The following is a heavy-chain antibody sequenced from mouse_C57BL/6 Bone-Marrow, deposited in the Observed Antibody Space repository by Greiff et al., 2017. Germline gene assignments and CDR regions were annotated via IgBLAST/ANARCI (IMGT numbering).Heavy chain of an antibody. D-gene: IGHD2-4*01. CDR1: GYTFTRYW. CDR3: AVRGYDYDYGYWYFDV. V-gene: IGHV1-52*01. CDR2: IDPSDSES. J-gene: IGHJ1*03. Sequence: QVQLPQPGAELVRPGSSVKLSCKASGYTFTRYWMHWVKQRPIQGLEWNGNIDPSDSESHYNQKFKDKANLTVHKVSSTAYMQLSSLTSEDSAVYYCAVRGYDYDYGYWYFDVWGTGTTVTVAS.